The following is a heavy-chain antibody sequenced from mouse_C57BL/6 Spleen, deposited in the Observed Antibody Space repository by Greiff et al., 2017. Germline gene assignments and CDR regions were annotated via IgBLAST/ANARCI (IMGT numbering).Heavy chain of an antibody. V-gene: IGHV1-39*01. CDR3: ARDGESLYDGYDYYAMDY. CDR1: GYSFTDYN. J-gene: IGHJ4*01. D-gene: IGHD2-3*01. CDR2: INPNYGTT. Sequence: EVQLQESGPELVKPGASVKISCKASGYSFTDYNMNWVKQSNGQSLEWIGVINPNYGTTSYNQKFKGKATLTVDQSSSTAYMQLNSLTSEDSAVYYCARDGESLYDGYDYYAMDYWGQGTSVTVSS.